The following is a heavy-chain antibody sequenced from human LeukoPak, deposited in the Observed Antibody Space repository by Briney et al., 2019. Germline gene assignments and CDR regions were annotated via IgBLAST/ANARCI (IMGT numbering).Heavy chain of an antibody. V-gene: IGHV3-21*01. CDR3: AGALCSGGSCYSFNY. Sequence: GGSLGLSCAASGFFSPHSLNWVRQAPGKGLEWLSSIRTGGYIHYAESTKGRFIISRDNARDSLCLQMNSLSAEDTAIYYCAGALCSGGSCYSFNYWGQGTLVTVSS. CDR1: GFFSPHS. D-gene: IGHD2-15*01. J-gene: IGHJ4*02. CDR2: IRTGGYI.